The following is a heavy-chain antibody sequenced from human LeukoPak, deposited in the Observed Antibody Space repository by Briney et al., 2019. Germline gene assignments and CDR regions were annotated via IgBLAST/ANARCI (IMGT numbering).Heavy chain of an antibody. CDR3: ARGSYDSSDFEYFHH. V-gene: IGHV1-2*02. CDR2: INPNSGGT. J-gene: IGHJ1*01. D-gene: IGHD3-22*01. CDR1: GYTFTGYY. Sequence: GASVKVSCKASGYTFTGYYMHWLRQAPGQGLQWMGWINPNSGGTNYAQKFQGRVTMTRDTSISTAYMELNRLRSDDTAVYYCARGSYDSSDFEYFHHWGQGTLVTVSS.